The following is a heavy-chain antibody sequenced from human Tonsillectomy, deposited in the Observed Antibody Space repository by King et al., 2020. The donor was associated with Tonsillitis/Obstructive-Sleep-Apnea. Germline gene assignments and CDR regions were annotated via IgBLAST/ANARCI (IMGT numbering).Heavy chain of an antibody. Sequence: VQLQQWGAGLLKPSETLSLTCAVYGGSFSGYYWSWIRQPPGKGLEWIGEISHSGSTNYNPSLKSRVTISIDTSKNHFSLRLSSVTAADTAVYYCASYRRSSYFFYYIDVWGEGTTVTVSS. V-gene: IGHV4-34*01. CDR1: GGSFSGYY. CDR3: ASYRRSSYFFYYIDV. J-gene: IGHJ6*03. CDR2: ISHSGST. D-gene: IGHD1-26*01.